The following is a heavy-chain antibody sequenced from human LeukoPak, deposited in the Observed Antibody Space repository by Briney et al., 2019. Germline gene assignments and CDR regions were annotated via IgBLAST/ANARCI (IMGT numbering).Heavy chain of an antibody. J-gene: IGHJ4*02. CDR1: GGSLSGYY. CDR2: INHSGST. CDR3: ARGPRVESYSSGWYANY. Sequence: PSETLSLTCAVYGGSLSGYYWSWIRQPPGKGLEWIGEINHSGSTNYNPSLKSRVTISIDTSKNQFSLKLSSVTAADTAVYYCARGPRVESYSSGWYANYWGQGTLVTVSS. D-gene: IGHD6-19*01. V-gene: IGHV4-34*01.